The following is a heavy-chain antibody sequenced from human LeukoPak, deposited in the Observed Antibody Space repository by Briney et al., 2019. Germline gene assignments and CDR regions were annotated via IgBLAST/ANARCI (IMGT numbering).Heavy chain of an antibody. CDR3: ARAYYYDGSGPFDY. CDR1: GGSFSGYY. J-gene: IGHJ4*02. D-gene: IGHD3-22*01. CDR2: IYYSGTT. V-gene: IGHV4-34*01. Sequence: SETLSLTGAVYGGSFSGYYWSWIRQPPGKGLEWIGSIYYSGTTYYNPSLKSRVTVAVDTSKYQFSLNLSSVTAADTAVYYCARAYYYDGSGPFDYWGQGSLVTVSS.